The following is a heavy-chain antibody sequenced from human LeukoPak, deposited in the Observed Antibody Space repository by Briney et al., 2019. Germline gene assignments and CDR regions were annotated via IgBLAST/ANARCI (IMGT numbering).Heavy chain of an antibody. D-gene: IGHD3-10*01. CDR3: ARDLVGRSGFVDY. Sequence: ASVKVSCKASGGTFSSYAISWVRQAPGQGLEWMGWISAYNGNTNYAQKFQGRVTMTTDTSTSTAYMELRSLRSDDTAVYYCARDLVGRSGFVDYWGQGTLVTVSS. CDR2: ISAYNGNT. CDR1: GGTFSSYA. V-gene: IGHV1-18*01. J-gene: IGHJ4*02.